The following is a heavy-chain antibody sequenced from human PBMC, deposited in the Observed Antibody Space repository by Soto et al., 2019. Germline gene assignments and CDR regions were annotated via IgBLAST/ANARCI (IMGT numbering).Heavy chain of an antibody. D-gene: IGHD1-26*01. V-gene: IGHV5-51*01. CDR1: GYSFTSYW. Sequence: PRESLKISCKGSGYSFTSYWIGWVRQMPGKGLEWMGIIYPADSDSRYSPSFQGQVTFSADKSISTAYLQWSSLKASDTAMYYCARRWSSDAFDIWGQGTMVTVSS. J-gene: IGHJ3*02. CDR2: IYPADSDS. CDR3: ARRWSSDAFDI.